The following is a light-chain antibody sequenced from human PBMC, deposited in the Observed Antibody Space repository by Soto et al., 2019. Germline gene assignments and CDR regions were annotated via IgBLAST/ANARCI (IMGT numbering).Light chain of an antibody. CDR3: QQRSTWPLT. CDR1: RGVGAY. Sequence: EIVLTQSPVTLSLSAGETATLPCRAGRGVGAYLAWYQQKPGQAPRLLIYDASNRATGIPARFSGSGSGTDFTLSIISLEPEDFAVYYCQQRSTWPLTFGGGTKVEIK. J-gene: IGKJ4*01. CDR2: DAS. V-gene: IGKV3-11*01.